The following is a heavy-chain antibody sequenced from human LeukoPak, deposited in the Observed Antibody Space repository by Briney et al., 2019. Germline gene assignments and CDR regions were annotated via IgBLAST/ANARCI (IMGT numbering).Heavy chain of an antibody. V-gene: IGHV1-3*01. Sequence: ASVKVSCKASGYIFTKYVVHWVRQAPGRRPEWMGWIKAGNGDTKYSQNFQDRLTITRDTSASTVYTELSSLTSEDTALYYCARDDCGDTCYPGGYWSQGTLVTVSS. J-gene: IGHJ4*02. D-gene: IGHD2-21*01. CDR3: ARDDCGDTCYPGGY. CDR1: GYIFTKYV. CDR2: IKAGNGDT.